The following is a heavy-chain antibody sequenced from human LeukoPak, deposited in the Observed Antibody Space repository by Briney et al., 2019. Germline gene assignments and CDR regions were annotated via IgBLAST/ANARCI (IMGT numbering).Heavy chain of an antibody. J-gene: IGHJ4*02. D-gene: IGHD4-17*01. Sequence: GGSLRLSCAASGFTFSGYSMNWVRQAPGKGLEWVSYISSSSSTIYYADSVKGRFTVSRDNAKNSLYLQMNSLRAEDTAVYYCARDSGYGDYAFDYWGQGTLVTVSS. V-gene: IGHV3-48*04. CDR3: ARDSGYGDYAFDY. CDR2: ISSSSSTI. CDR1: GFTFSGYS.